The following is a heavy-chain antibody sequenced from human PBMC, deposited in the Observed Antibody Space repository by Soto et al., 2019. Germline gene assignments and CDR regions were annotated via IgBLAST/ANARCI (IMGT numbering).Heavy chain of an antibody. CDR3: ATESLPEAYGDTLLDY. V-gene: IGHV3-23*01. CDR2: VSAGGTA. D-gene: IGHD4-17*01. J-gene: IGHJ4*02. Sequence: EVQLLESGGGLVQPGGSLPLSCAASGFSFSNYALSWVRQSPGKGLEWVSAVSAGGTAHYADSVMGRFTIAKATSTNTLHLKASSPRAEATSVYYCATESLPEAYGDTLLDYWGQGTRVTVSS. CDR1: GFSFSNYA.